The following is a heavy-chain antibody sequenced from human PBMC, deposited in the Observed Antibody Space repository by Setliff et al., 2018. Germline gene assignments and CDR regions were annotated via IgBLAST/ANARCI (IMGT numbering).Heavy chain of an antibody. D-gene: IGHD2-15*01. V-gene: IGHV3-7*03. CDR1: GFSFNRHW. CDR3: ARDQVVARVHGFDI. J-gene: IGHJ3*02. Sequence: GGSLRLSCEASGFSFNRHWITWVRQAPGKGLEWVANMKQDGSEIYYVDSVKGRFTISRDNGKSTLYLQMNSLRADDTAVYYCARDQVVARVHGFDIWGRGTKVTVSS. CDR2: MKQDGSEI.